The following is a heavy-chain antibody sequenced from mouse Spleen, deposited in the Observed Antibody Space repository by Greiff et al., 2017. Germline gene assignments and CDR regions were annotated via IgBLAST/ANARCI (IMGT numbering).Heavy chain of an antibody. V-gene: IGHV5-9*01. CDR2: ISSGGGNT. D-gene: IGHD1-1*01. J-gene: IGHJ2*01. CDR1: GFTFRSYA. CDR3: ARQTTNFDY. Sequence: VMLVESGGGLVKLGGSLKLSCAASGFTFRSYALSWVRQTPEKRLEWVATISSGGGNTYYPDSVKGRFTISRDNAKNTLYLQMSSLKSEDTAMYYCARQTTNFDYWGQGTTLTVSS.